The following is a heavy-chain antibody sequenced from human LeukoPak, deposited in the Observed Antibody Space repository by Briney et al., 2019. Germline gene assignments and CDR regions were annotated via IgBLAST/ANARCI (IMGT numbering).Heavy chain of an antibody. D-gene: IGHD4-23*01. CDR1: GFTFSSYA. CDR3: AKGGGVDY. CDR2: ISGSGGST. Sequence: GGPLRLSCAPSGFTFSSYAMRWVRQAPGKGLEWVSAISGSGGSTYYADSVKGRFTISRDNSKNTLSLQMNSLRAEDTAVYYCAKGGGVDYWGQGTLVTVSS. V-gene: IGHV3-23*01. J-gene: IGHJ4*02.